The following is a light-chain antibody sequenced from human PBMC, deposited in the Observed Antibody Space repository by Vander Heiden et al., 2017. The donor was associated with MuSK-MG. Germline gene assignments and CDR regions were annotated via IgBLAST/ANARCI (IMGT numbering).Light chain of an antibody. CDR1: SSNVGGYNY. J-gene: IGLJ3*02. V-gene: IGLV2-14*01. Sequence: QSALTPPASVSGSPGQSITISCTGTSSNVGGYNYVSWFQQHPGKGPKLMIYDVSNRPSGVSNRFSGSKSGNTASLTISGLQAEDEADYYCSSYTSGSVWVFGGGTKLTVL. CDR2: DVS. CDR3: SSYTSGSVWV.